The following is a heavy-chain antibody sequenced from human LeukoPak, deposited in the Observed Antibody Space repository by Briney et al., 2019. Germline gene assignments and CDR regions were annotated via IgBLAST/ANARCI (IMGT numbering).Heavy chain of an antibody. Sequence: SETLSLTCAVYGGSFSGYCWSWIRQPPGKGLEWIGEINHSGSTNYNPSLKSRVTISVDTSKNQFSLKLSSVTAADTAVYYCAGRPRLTYYYDSSGYYHGYFDYWGQGTLVTVSS. CDR3: AGRPRLTYYYDSSGYYHGYFDY. D-gene: IGHD3-22*01. CDR1: GGSFSGYC. J-gene: IGHJ4*02. CDR2: INHSGST. V-gene: IGHV4-34*01.